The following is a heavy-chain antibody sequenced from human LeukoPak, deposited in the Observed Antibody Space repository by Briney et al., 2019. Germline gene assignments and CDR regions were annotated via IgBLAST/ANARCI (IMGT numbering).Heavy chain of an antibody. V-gene: IGHV4-59*01. CDR3: ARVQTLPGVAAADNWFDP. D-gene: IGHD6-13*01. CDR1: GGSINSYY. Sequence: PSETLSLTCTVSGGSINSYYWSWIRQPPGKGLECIGYIHYTGSTNYNPSLKSRVTISVDTSKNQFSLKLSSVTAADTAIYCARVQTLPGVAAADNWFDPWGQGTLVTVSS. J-gene: IGHJ5*02. CDR2: IHYTGST.